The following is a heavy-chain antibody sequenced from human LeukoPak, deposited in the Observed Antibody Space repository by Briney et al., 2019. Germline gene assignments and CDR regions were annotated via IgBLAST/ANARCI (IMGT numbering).Heavy chain of an antibody. D-gene: IGHD2-8*01. V-gene: IGHV3-21*04. Sequence: PGGSLRLSCAASGFTFSSYSMNWVRQAPGKGLEWVSSISSSSSYIYYADSVKGRFTISRDNAKNSLYLQMNSLRAEDTAVYYCARDPLLDAPNFDYWGQGTLVTVSS. CDR3: ARDPLLDAPNFDY. CDR1: GFTFSSYS. J-gene: IGHJ4*02. CDR2: ISSSSSYI.